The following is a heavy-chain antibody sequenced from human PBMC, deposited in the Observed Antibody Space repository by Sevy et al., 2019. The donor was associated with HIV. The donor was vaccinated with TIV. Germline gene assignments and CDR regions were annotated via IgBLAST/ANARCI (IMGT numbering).Heavy chain of an antibody. J-gene: IGHJ6*02. CDR2: IDPSGST. Sequence: ASVKVSCKASGYTFITYYVHWVRQAPGQGLEWMGLIDPSGSTGYAQKFQGRVSMTGDTSTTTVDMELSSLTSEDTAVYYCARDRDLSGSYLEYYYYAMDVWGQGTTVTVSS. D-gene: IGHD1-26*01. CDR1: GYTFITYY. CDR3: ARDRDLSGSYLEYYYYAMDV. V-gene: IGHV1-46*01.